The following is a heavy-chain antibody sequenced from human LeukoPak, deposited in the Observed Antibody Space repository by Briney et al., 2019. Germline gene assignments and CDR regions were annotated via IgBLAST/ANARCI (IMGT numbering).Heavy chain of an antibody. Sequence: GESLRLSCVASGFTFSSYAMSWVRQAPGKGLEWVSVISGSGGSTYYRDSVKGRFTISRDNSKNTVYLQMNSLRAEDTAVYYCAKDGTTTITFDYWGQGTLVAVSS. CDR2: ISGSGGST. CDR1: GFTFSSYA. D-gene: IGHD1-1*01. CDR3: AKDGTTTITFDY. V-gene: IGHV3-23*01. J-gene: IGHJ4*02.